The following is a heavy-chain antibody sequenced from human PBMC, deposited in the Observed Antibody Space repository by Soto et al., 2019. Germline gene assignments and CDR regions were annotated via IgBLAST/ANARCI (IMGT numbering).Heavy chain of an antibody. CDR3: PGPKFRGTYDP. J-gene: IGHJ5*02. CDR1: GDSISSTHYY. V-gene: IGHV4-39*07. Sequence: SETLSLTCTVSGDSISSTHYYWGWIRQPPGKGLEWIGSVYYSGSSTYYNPSLKGRAVISVDRSKNQFSLKLTSVTAADSAVYYCPGPKFRGTYDPWGPGTLVTVS. CDR2: VYYSGSST. D-gene: IGHD3-16*01.